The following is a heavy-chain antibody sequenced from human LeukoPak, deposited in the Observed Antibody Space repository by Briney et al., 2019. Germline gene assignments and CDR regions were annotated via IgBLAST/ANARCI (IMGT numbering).Heavy chain of an antibody. V-gene: IGHV4-34*01. D-gene: IGHD1-1*01. Sequence: PSETLSLTCAVYGGSFSGYYWSWIRHPPGKGLEWIGEINHSGSTNYNPSLKSRVTISVDTSKNQFSLKLSSVTAADTAVYYCARGTTRLNDAFDIWGQGTMVTVSS. CDR3: ARGTTRLNDAFDI. CDR2: INHSGST. J-gene: IGHJ3*02. CDR1: GGSFSGYY.